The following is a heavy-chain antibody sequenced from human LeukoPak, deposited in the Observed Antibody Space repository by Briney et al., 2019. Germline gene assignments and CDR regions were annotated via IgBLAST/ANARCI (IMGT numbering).Heavy chain of an antibody. V-gene: IGHV1-69*06. CDR1: GYTFTSYY. D-gene: IGHD3-16*01. Sequence: SVKVSCKASGYTFTSYYMHWVRQAPGQGLEWMGGIIPFFGSTNYAQKFQDRVTLTADKLTSTVYMELTNLTSEDTGVFYCARETFGDKWLDPWGQGTLVTVSS. CDR3: ARETFGDKWLDP. CDR2: IIPFFGST. J-gene: IGHJ5*02.